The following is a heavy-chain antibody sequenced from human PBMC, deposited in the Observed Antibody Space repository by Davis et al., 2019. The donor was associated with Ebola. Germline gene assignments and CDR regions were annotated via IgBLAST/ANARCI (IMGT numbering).Heavy chain of an antibody. CDR3: ARGLRYSTGWYYFDY. Sequence: GESLKISCAASGFTVSNNYLSWVRQAPGKGLEWVSVIYSGGSTYYADSVKGRFTISRDNSKNTLFLQMNNVRAEDSAVYFCARGLRYSTGWYYFDYWGQGTLVTVSS. CDR1: GFTVSNNY. V-gene: IGHV3-53*01. D-gene: IGHD6-19*01. CDR2: IYSGGST. J-gene: IGHJ4*02.